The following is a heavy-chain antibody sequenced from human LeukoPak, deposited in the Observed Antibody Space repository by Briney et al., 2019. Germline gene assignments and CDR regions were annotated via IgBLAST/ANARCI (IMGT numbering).Heavy chain of an antibody. J-gene: IGHJ4*02. CDR1: GYTFTSYG. V-gene: IGHV1-18*01. Sequence: GASVKVSCKASGYTFTSYGISWVRQAPGQGLEWMGWISAYNGNTNYAQKLQGRVTMTTDTSTSTAYMELRSLRSDDTAVYYCARGEYGGGWYARGFFDYWGQGTLVTVSS. D-gene: IGHD6-19*01. CDR2: ISAYNGNT. CDR3: ARGEYGGGWYARGFFDY.